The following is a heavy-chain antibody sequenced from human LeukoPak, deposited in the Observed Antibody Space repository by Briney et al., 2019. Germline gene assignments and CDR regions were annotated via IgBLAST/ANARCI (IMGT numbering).Heavy chain of an antibody. Sequence: PEASVKVSCKASGGTLSTYSIAWVRQAPGQGLEWVGRIIPVLGIPNYGKTFQGRVTITADKSTSTAYMELSSLRSEDTAIYYCAKTTTRSSYYDKTGSNWFDPWGQGTLVTVSS. J-gene: IGHJ5*02. CDR1: GGTLSTYS. CDR2: IIPVLGIP. D-gene: IGHD3-22*01. V-gene: IGHV1-69*02. CDR3: AKTTTRSSYYDKTGSNWFDP.